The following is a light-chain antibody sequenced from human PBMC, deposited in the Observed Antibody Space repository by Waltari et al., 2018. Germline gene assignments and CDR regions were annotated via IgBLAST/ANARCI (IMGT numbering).Light chain of an antibody. J-gene: IGKJ1*01. CDR1: PSVSSRY. Sequence: EIVLPQSPGTLSFSPGERATLSCRASPSVSSRYLAWYQQKPGQAPRLLIYGASSRATGIPDRFSGSGSGTDFTLTISRLEPEDFAVYYCQQYGSSPWTFGQGTKVEIK. V-gene: IGKV3-20*01. CDR3: QQYGSSPWT. CDR2: GAS.